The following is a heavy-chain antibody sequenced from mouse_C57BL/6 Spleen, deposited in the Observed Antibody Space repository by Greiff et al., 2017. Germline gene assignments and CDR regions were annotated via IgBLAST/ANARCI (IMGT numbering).Heavy chain of an antibody. J-gene: IGHJ4*01. CDR3: AKKCYARDLGAMDV. CDR1: GFSLTSYG. Sequence: QVQLQQSGPGLVAPSQSLSITCTVSGFSLTSYGVSWVRQPPGKGLEWLGVIWGDGSTHYHSALISRLSISKDNSKSHALLNLNSLQTDDTDTYYCAKKCYARDLGAMDVWGTETSGTVSP. V-gene: IGHV2-3*01. D-gene: IGHD2-12*01. CDR2: IWGDGST.